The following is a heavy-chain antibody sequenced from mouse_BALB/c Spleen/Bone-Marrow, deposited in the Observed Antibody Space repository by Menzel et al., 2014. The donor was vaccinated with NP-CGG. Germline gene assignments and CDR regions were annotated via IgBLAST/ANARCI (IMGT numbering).Heavy chain of an antibody. Sequence: QVQLQQSGAELVKPGASVKLSCKASGYTFTSCYMYWVKQRPGQGLEWIGEINPSNGGTNFNEKFKSKATLTVDKSSSTAYMQLSSLTSEDSAVYYCTRYGNYYFDYRGQGTTLTVSS. CDR3: TRYGNYYFDY. D-gene: IGHD2-1*01. CDR2: INPSNGGT. J-gene: IGHJ2*01. CDR1: GYTFTSCY. V-gene: IGHV1S81*02.